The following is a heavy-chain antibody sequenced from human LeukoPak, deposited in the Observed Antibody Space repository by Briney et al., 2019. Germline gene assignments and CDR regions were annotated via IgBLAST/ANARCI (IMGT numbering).Heavy chain of an antibody. CDR3: AKSTYSGSSLRHAFDI. J-gene: IGHJ3*02. D-gene: IGHD1-26*01. CDR2: ISGSGGST. CDR1: GFTFSSYA. Sequence: GGSLRLSCAASGFTFSSYAMSWVRQAPGKGLEWVSAISGSGGSTYYADSVKGRFTISRDNSKNTLYLQMNSLRAEDTAVYYCAKSTYSGSSLRHAFDIWGQGTMVTVSS. V-gene: IGHV3-23*01.